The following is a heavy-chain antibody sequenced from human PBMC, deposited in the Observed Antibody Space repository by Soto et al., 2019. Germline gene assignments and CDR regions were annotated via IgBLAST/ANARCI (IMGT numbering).Heavy chain of an antibody. D-gene: IGHD6-19*01. CDR1: GGTFSGYA. CDR2: IIPIFGTA. Sequence: QVQLVQSGAEVKKPGSSVKVSCKASGGTFSGYAISWVRQAPGQGLEWMGGIIPIFGTADYAQKFQGRVPITADESTSTAYMELSSLRSEDTAVYYCASHSSGQLVGYYYYGMDVWGQGTTVTGSS. J-gene: IGHJ6*02. V-gene: IGHV1-69*12. CDR3: ASHSSGQLVGYYYYGMDV.